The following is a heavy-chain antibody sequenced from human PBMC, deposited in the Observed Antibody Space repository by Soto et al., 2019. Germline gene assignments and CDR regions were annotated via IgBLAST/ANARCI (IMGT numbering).Heavy chain of an antibody. CDR3: ARNNSGSSRVDL. D-gene: IGHD1-26*01. CDR2: FYYYSLSA. V-gene: IGHV4-59*11. CDR1: AGSLTNHH. J-gene: IGHJ5*02. Sequence: TKSLTSTVSAGSLTNHHWSWLRPHPGKGLEWIGYFYYYSLSADYSPSLKSRATFSGDTSKNQLSLKLSSVTTADTAVYFCARNNSGSSRVDLWVQGTPVTVSS.